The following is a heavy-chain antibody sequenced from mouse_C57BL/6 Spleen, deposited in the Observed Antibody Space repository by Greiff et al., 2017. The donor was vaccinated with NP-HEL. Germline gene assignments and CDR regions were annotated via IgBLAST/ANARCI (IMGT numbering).Heavy chain of an antibody. D-gene: IGHD1-1*01. Sequence: VHLVESGPGLVQPSQSLSITCTVSGFSLTSYGVHWVRQSPGKGLEWLGVIWSGGSTDYNAAFISRLSISKDNSKSQVFFKMNSLQADDTAIYYCARKGYYGSSYYFDYWGQGTTLTVSS. V-gene: IGHV2-2*01. CDR2: IWSGGST. CDR3: ARKGYYGSSYYFDY. CDR1: GFSLTSYG. J-gene: IGHJ2*01.